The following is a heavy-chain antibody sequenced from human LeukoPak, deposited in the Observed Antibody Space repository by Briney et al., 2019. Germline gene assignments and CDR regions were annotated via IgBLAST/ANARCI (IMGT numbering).Heavy chain of an antibody. D-gene: IGHD3-10*01. CDR1: GFTFYDYA. Sequence: GGSLRLSCAASGFTFYDYAMHWVRQAQGKGLEWVSDISGSGGNTYYADSVKGRFTISRDNSKNTLYLQMDSLRAEDTAVYYCAKNPFVGYGSDYFDDWGQGTLVTVSS. CDR2: ISGSGGNT. V-gene: IGHV3-23*01. CDR3: AKNPFVGYGSDYFDD. J-gene: IGHJ4*02.